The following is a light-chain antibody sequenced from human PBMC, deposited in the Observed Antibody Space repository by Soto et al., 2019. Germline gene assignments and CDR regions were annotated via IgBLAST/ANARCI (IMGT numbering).Light chain of an antibody. Sequence: DIQLTQSPSFLSASVGDRVTITCRASQGISSYLAWYQQKPGKAPKILIYAASSLESGVPPRFSGSGSGTEFTLAISSLQPEDFATYYCQQLNSYPPNFGQGTKLEIK. CDR3: QQLNSYPPN. V-gene: IGKV1-9*01. CDR2: AAS. CDR1: QGISSY. J-gene: IGKJ2*01.